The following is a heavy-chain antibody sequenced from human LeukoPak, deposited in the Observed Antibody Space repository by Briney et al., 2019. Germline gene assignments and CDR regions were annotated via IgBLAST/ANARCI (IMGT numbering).Heavy chain of an antibody. CDR1: GFTFSSYG. J-gene: IGHJ4*02. V-gene: IGHV3-30*02. CDR3: AKDRAYYDILTGGLDY. Sequence: PGGSLRLSCAASGFTFSSYGMHWVRQAPGKGLEWVAFIWYDGSNKYYADSVKGRFTISRDNSKNTLYLQMNSLRAEDTAVYYCAKDRAYYDILTGGLDYWGQGTLVTVSS. CDR2: IWYDGSNK. D-gene: IGHD3-9*01.